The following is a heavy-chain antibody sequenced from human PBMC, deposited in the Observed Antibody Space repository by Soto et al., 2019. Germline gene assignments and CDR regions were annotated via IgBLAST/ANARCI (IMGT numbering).Heavy chain of an antibody. D-gene: IGHD3-22*01. CDR1: GGSISSYY. CDR2: IYYSGST. CDR3: ARVTTYYYDSSGYDYFDY. V-gene: IGHV4-59*01. J-gene: IGHJ4*02. Sequence: SETLSLTCTVSGGSISSYYWSWIRQPPGKGLEWIGYIYYSGSTNYNPSLKSRVTISVDTSKNQFSLKLSSVTAADTAVYYCARVTTYYYDSSGYDYFDYWGQGTLVTVSS.